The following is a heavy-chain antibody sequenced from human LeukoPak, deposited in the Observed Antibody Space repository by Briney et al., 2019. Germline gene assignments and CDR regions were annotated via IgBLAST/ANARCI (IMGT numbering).Heavy chain of an antibody. V-gene: IGHV4-34*01. CDR2: INHSGST. CDR3: ARARHSVFLYYPMDV. J-gene: IGHJ6*02. Sequence: PSETLSLTCAVYGGSLSGYSWSWIRQPPGKGLEWIGEINHSGSTNYNPSLKSRVTMSVDTSKNQISLELSSVTAADTAVYYCARARHSVFLYYPMDVWGQGTTVTVSS. D-gene: IGHD3-10*01. CDR1: GGSLSGYS.